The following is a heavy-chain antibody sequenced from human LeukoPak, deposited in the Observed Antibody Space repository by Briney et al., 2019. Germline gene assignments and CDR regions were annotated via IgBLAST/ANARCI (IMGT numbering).Heavy chain of an antibody. CDR3: AKPPFGSGSDYNILSFDY. D-gene: IGHD3-10*01. CDR1: GFTFHFYS. CDR2: ISGSGGSI. Sequence: GGSLRLSCAASGFTFHFYSMTWVRQAPGKGLEWVSAISGSGGSIDYADSVKGRFFISRDNFKNTLYLQMNNLRAEDTAVYYCAKPPFGSGSDYNILSFDYWGQGTLVTVSS. V-gene: IGHV3-23*01. J-gene: IGHJ4*02.